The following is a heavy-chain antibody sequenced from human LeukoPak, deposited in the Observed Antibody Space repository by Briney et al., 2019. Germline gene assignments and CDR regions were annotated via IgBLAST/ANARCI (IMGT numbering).Heavy chain of an antibody. CDR2: IIPIFGTA. J-gene: IGHJ3*02. V-gene: IGHV1-69*05. Sequence: SVKVSCKASGGTFSSYAISWVRQAPGQGLEWMGAIIPIFGTANYAQKFQGRVTITTDESTSTAYMELSSLRSEDTAVYYCARVIYYDFWSGSDAFDIWGQGTMVTVSS. CDR1: GGTFSSYA. CDR3: ARVIYYDFWSGSDAFDI. D-gene: IGHD3-3*01.